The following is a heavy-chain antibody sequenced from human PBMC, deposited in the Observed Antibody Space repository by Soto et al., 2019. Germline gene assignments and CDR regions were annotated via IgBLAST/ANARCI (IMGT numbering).Heavy chain of an antibody. CDR3: ARSAYCGGDCYPPYYYYGMDV. CDR1: GFTFSDYY. Sequence: PGGSLRLSCAASGFTFSDYYMSWIRQAPGKGLEWVSYISSSGSTIYYADSVKGRFTISRDNAKNSLYLQMNSLRAEDTAVYYCARSAYCGGDCYPPYYYYGMDVWGQGTTVTVSS. J-gene: IGHJ6*02. CDR2: ISSSGSTI. V-gene: IGHV3-11*01. D-gene: IGHD2-21*02.